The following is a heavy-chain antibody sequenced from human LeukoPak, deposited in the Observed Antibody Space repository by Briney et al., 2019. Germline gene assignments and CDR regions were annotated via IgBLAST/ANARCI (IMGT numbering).Heavy chain of an antibody. CDR1: GGSISSYY. V-gene: IGHV4-59*04. D-gene: IGHD1-26*01. CDR2: IYSSGST. Sequence: SETLSLTCTVSGGSISSYYWSWLRQPPGKGLEWIGSIYSSGSTYYNASLQSRVTISIETSKNQISLRLNSVTAADTAMYYCAKSGGYGLIDYWGQGTLVTVSS. CDR3: AKSGGYGLIDY. J-gene: IGHJ4*02.